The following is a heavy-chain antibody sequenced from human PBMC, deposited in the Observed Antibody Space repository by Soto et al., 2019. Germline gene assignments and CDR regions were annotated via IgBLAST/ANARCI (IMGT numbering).Heavy chain of an antibody. CDR3: VKDESINWYSGHFRH. V-gene: IGHV3-9*01. CDR1: GFTFDDYA. Sequence: GGSLRLSFASSGFTFDDYAMHWFRQLPGKGLEWVSGINWNSGSIGYADSVKGRFAISRDNAKNSLHLQMNSLRAEDTAFYYCVKDESINWYSGHFRHWGQGNLVTVSS. D-gene: IGHD6-13*01. CDR2: INWNSGSI. J-gene: IGHJ1*01.